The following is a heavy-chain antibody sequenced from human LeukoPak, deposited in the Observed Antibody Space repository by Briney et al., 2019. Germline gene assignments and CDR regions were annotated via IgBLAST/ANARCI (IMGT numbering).Heavy chain of an antibody. CDR2: INHSGST. Sequence: SETLSLTCAVYGGSFSGYYWSWNRQPPGKGLEWIGEINHSGSTNYNPSLKSRVTISVDTSKNQFSLKLSSVTAADTAVYYCAREYSSGWYRDFDYWGQGTLVTVSS. D-gene: IGHD6-19*01. J-gene: IGHJ4*02. CDR1: GGSFSGYY. CDR3: AREYSSGWYRDFDY. V-gene: IGHV4-34*01.